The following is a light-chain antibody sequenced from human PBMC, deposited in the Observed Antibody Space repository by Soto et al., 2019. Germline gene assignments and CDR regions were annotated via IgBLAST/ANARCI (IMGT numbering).Light chain of an antibody. CDR1: SSNIGAGYD. V-gene: IGLV1-40*01. Sequence: QSVLTQPPSVSGAPGQRVTISCTGSSSNIGAGYDVHWYRQLPGTAPKLLIHGNSNRPSGVPDRFSGSKSGTSASLAITGLQAEDEADYYCQSFDSSLSGSRVFGTGTKVTVL. CDR2: GNS. J-gene: IGLJ1*01. CDR3: QSFDSSLSGSRV.